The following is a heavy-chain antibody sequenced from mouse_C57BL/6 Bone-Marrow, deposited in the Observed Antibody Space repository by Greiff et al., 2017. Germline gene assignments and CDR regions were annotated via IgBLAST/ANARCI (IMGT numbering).Heavy chain of an antibody. Sequence: EVQLQQSGAELVRPGASVKLSCTASGFNIKDDYIHWVKQRPEQGLEWIGWIDPEIGDTEYASKFQGKATITSDTSSNTAYLQLSSLTSEDTAVDYCSAFDGNYFDFWGQGTPLTDAS. CDR3: SAFDGNYFDF. CDR1: GFNIKDDY. V-gene: IGHV14-4*01. D-gene: IGHD2-3*01. CDR2: IDPEIGDT. J-gene: IGHJ2*01.